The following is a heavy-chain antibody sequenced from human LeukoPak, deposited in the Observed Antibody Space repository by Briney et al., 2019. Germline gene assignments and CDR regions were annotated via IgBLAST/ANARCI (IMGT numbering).Heavy chain of an antibody. Sequence: PSETLSLTCTVSGGSISSSSYYWGWIRQSPGKGLEWIGEINHSGSTNYNPSLKSRVTISVDTSKNQFSLKLSSVTAADTAVYYCARHLIVLMVYAKSYYYYGMDVWGQGTTVTVSS. CDR1: GGSISSSSYY. CDR3: ARHLIVLMVYAKSYYYYGMDV. V-gene: IGHV4-39*01. D-gene: IGHD2-8*01. J-gene: IGHJ6*02. CDR2: INHSGST.